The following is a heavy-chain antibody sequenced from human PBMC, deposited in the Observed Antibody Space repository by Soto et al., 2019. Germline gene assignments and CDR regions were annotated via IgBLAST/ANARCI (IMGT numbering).Heavy chain of an antibody. J-gene: IGHJ5*02. CDR1: GVTFSTYA. Sequence: QVQLVESGGGVVQPGRSLRLSCTTSGVTFSTYAMHWVSQAPGKGLEWVALIWYDGSNKYYADSVKGRFTISRDNSKNTLYLQMNSLRAEDTAVYYCAKDRLGGSGWFVPWGQGTLVTVSS. CDR3: AKDRLGGSGWFVP. D-gene: IGHD3-10*01. CDR2: IWYDGSNK. V-gene: IGHV3-33*06.